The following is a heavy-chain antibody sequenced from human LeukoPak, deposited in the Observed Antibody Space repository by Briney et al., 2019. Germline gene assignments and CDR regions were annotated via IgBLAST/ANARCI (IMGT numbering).Heavy chain of an antibody. CDR3: ASTFFGVAQLAWFYYYYMDV. CDR2: IRGSAGTT. D-gene: IGHD3/OR15-3a*01. J-gene: IGHJ6*03. CDR1: GFTFSCYA. V-gene: IGHV3-23*01. Sequence: EGSLRVSCAASGFTFSCYAMNWVRQAPGKGLECVSAIRGSAGTTYYADSVKGRFTISRDNSKNTLYLQMNSLRAEDTAVYYCASTFFGVAQLAWFYYYYMDVWGKGTTVTVSS.